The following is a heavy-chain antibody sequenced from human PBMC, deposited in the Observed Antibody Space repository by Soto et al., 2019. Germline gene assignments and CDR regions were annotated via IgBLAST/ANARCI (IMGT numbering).Heavy chain of an antibody. Sequence: GGSLRLSCAASGFTFSYYAMDWVRQAPGKGLEWVALISYSGSNKYYADSVKGRFTISRDNSENTLYLQMNSLGTEDTAVYYCARTPETSGYYYYFDYWGQGTLVTVSS. CDR2: ISYSGSNK. V-gene: IGHV3-30-3*01. CDR1: GFTFSYYA. D-gene: IGHD3-22*01. J-gene: IGHJ4*02. CDR3: ARTPETSGYYYYFDY.